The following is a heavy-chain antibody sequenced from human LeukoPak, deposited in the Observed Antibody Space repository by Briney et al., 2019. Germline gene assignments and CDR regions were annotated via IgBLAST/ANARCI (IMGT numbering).Heavy chain of an antibody. CDR3: SSNYYGSGSIVDAFDI. V-gene: IGHV3-53*01. D-gene: IGHD3-10*01. CDR2: IYSGGST. Sequence: GGSLRLSCAASGFTVSSNYMSWVRQAPGKGLEWVSVIYSGGSTYYADSVKGRFTISRDNSKSTLYLQMNSLRAEDTAVYYCSSNYYGSGSIVDAFDIWGQGTMVTVSS. J-gene: IGHJ3*02. CDR1: GFTVSSNY.